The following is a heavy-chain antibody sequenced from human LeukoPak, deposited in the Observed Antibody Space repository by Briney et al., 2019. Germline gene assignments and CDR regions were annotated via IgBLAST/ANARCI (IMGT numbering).Heavy chain of an antibody. CDR2: ISSSSSYI. CDR1: GFTFSSYS. J-gene: IGHJ4*02. D-gene: IGHD3-16*01. V-gene: IGHV3-21*01. Sequence: GGSLRLSCAASGFTFSSYSMNWVRQAPGKGLEWVSSISSSSSYIYYADSVKGRFTISRNNSKNTLYLQMNSLRAEDTAVYYCARGGGNCLDYWGQGTLVTVSS. CDR3: ARGGGNCLDY.